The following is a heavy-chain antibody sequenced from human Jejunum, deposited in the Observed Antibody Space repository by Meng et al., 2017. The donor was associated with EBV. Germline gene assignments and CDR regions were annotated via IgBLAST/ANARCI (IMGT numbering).Heavy chain of an antibody. CDR1: GFSLSTSGVG. V-gene: IGHV2-5*02. J-gene: IGHJ5*01. CDR3: ARRYGDYVRSLDS. Sequence: QITLKESGPTLVKPTETLTLTCTVSGFSLSTSGVGVGWIRQPPGKALEWLAHIYWDENKRYSTSLRSRLSIMKDTSKSQVVLTMTNMDPVDTATYYCARRYGDYVRSLDSWGQGILFTVSS. D-gene: IGHD4-17*01. CDR2: IYWDENK.